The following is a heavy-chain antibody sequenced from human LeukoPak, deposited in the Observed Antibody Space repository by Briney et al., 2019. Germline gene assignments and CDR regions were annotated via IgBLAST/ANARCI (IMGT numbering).Heavy chain of an antibody. CDR2: IYTSGST. CDR1: GGSISSGSYY. Sequence: SETLSLTCTVSGGSISSGSYYWSWIRQPAGKGLGWIGRIYTSGSTNYNPSLKSRVTISVDTSKNQFSLKLSPVTAADTAVYYCARDARSITMVRGVISEWGQGTLVTVSS. J-gene: IGHJ4*02. CDR3: ARDARSITMVRGVISE. D-gene: IGHD3-10*01. V-gene: IGHV4-61*02.